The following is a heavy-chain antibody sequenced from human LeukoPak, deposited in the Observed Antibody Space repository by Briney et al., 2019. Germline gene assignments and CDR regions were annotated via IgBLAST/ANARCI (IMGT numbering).Heavy chain of an antibody. CDR1: GGSITGYY. V-gene: IGHV4-59*01. CDR3: TRDKGRVFDY. D-gene: IGHD5-24*01. Sequence: PSETLSLTCTVSGGSITGYYWSWIRQPPGKGLEWIGYIYYSGNTNYNPSLKSRITISVDTSKNQFSLKLSSVTAADTAVYYCTRDKGRVFDYWGQGTLVTVSS. CDR2: IYYSGNT. J-gene: IGHJ4*02.